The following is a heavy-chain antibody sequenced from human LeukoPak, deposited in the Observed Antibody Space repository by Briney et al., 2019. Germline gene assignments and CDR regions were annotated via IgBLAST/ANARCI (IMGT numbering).Heavy chain of an antibody. V-gene: IGHV3-21*01. CDR1: GFTFSSYS. Sequence: GGSLRLSCAASGFTFSSYSMNWVRQAPGKGLEWVSSISSSSGYIYYADSVKGRFTISRDNAKNSLYLQMNSLRAEDTAVYYCARAPRYYFDYWGQGTLVTVSS. CDR3: ARAPRYYFDY. J-gene: IGHJ4*02. CDR2: ISSSSGYI.